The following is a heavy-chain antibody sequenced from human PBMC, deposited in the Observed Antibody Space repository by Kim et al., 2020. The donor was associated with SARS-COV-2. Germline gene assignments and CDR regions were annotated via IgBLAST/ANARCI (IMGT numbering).Heavy chain of an antibody. V-gene: IGHV2-5*01. Sequence: SPALKSRLTITKDTSKNQVVLTMTNMDPVDTATYYCAREMYSSSTGAFDIWGQGTMVTVSS. J-gene: IGHJ3*02. D-gene: IGHD6-6*01. CDR3: AREMYSSSTGAFDI.